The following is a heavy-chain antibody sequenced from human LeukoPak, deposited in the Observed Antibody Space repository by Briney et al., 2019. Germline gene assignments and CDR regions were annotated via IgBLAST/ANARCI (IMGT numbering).Heavy chain of an antibody. CDR2: IYYSGST. Sequence: KTSETLSLTCTVSGGSISSYYWSWIRRPPGKGLEWIGYIYYSGSTNYNPSLKSRVTISVDTSKNQFSLKLSSVTAADTAVYYCARGPHYDFWSGYSHYFDYWGQGTLVTVSS. J-gene: IGHJ4*02. CDR1: GGSISSYY. CDR3: ARGPHYDFWSGYSHYFDY. V-gene: IGHV4-59*01. D-gene: IGHD3-3*01.